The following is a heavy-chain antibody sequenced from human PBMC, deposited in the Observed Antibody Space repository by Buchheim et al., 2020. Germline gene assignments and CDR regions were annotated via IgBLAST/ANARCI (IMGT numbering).Heavy chain of an antibody. Sequence: QLQLQESGPGLVKPSETLSLTCTVSGGSISSSSYYWGWIRQPPGKGLEWIGSIYYSGSTYYNPSLKSRVTISVDTSKNQFSLKLSSVTAADTAVYYCARPGLRITIFGGNNWFDPWGQGTL. CDR3: ARPGLRITIFGGNNWFDP. D-gene: IGHD3-3*01. CDR1: GGSISSSSYY. V-gene: IGHV4-39*01. CDR2: IYYSGST. J-gene: IGHJ5*02.